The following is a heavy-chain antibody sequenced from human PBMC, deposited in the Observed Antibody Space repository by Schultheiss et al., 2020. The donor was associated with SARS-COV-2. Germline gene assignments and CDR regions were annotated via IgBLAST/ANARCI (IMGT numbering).Heavy chain of an antibody. D-gene: IGHD5-18*01. CDR2: IYYSGST. V-gene: IGHV4-59*12. Sequence: SETLSLTCTVSGGSISSYNLTWIRQPPGKGLEWIGYIYYSGSTYYNPSLKSRVTISVDTSKNQFSLKLSSVTAADTAVYYCARAGYSYGTFDYWGQGTLVTVSS. J-gene: IGHJ4*02. CDR3: ARAGYSYGTFDY. CDR1: GGSISSYN.